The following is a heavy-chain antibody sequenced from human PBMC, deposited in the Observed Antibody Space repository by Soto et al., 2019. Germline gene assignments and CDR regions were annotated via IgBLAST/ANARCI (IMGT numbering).Heavy chain of an antibody. D-gene: IGHD3-3*01. CDR1: GDSINSDKYY. CDR2: IYFRGNT. CDR3: AASHYDFWSGYLYYMDV. J-gene: IGHJ6*03. V-gene: IGHV4-39*01. Sequence: SETLSLTCSVSGDSINSDKYYWGWIRQPPGKGLEWIGSIYFRGNTYYNPSLQTRVTISLDTSKNQFSLKLSSVTAADTAVYYCAASHYDFWSGYLYYMDVWGRGTTVTVSS.